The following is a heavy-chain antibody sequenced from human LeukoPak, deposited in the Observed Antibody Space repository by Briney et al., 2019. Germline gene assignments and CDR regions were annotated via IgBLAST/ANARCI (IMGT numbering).Heavy chain of an antibody. CDR2: IIPIFGSA. D-gene: IGHD5-12*01. Sequence: SVKVSCKASGGTFSSYAISWVRQAPGQGLEWMGRIIPIFGSANYAQKFQGRVTITTDESTSTAYMELSSLRSEDTAVYYCARTDPGGSSFDYWGLGTLVTVSS. CDR1: GGTFSSYA. J-gene: IGHJ4*02. CDR3: ARTDPGGSSFDY. V-gene: IGHV1-69*05.